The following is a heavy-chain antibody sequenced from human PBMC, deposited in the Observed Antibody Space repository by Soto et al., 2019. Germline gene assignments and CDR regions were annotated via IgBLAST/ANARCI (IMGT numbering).Heavy chain of an antibody. J-gene: IGHJ4*02. CDR1: GYSFTTYG. Sequence: QVSLVQSGAELKKPEASVKVSCKSSGYSFTTYGITWVRQAPGQGLEWMGWIIPYNGKTFYAQKFQARVTMTIDTSTSTAYMELRGLRSDDTAVYYCARDRGAYCSGGSCYVDPFYFDYWGQGTLVTVSS. D-gene: IGHD2-15*01. V-gene: IGHV1-18*04. CDR3: ARDRGAYCSGGSCYVDPFYFDY. CDR2: IIPYNGKT.